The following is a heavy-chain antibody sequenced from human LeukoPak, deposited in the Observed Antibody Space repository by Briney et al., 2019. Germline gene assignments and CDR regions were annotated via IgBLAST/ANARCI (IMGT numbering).Heavy chain of an antibody. Sequence: SETLSLTCTVSGYSISSGYYWGWIRQPTGKGLEWIGSIYHSGSTYYNPSLKSRVTISVDTSKNQFSLKLSSVTAADTAVYYCARSDYANWFDPWGQGTLVTVSS. V-gene: IGHV4-38-2*02. CDR1: GYSISSGYY. CDR3: ARSDYANWFDP. J-gene: IGHJ5*02. CDR2: IYHSGST. D-gene: IGHD4-17*01.